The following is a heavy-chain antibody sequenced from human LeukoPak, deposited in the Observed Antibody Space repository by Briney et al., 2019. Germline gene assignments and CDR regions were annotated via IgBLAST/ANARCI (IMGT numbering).Heavy chain of an antibody. Sequence: PGGSLRLSCAASGFTFSSYGMHWVRQAPGKGLEWVAYIQYDGSNEQYADSVKGRFSISRDSSKNILYLQMNSLRAEDTAVYYCAKDSCSNGIGCYYYYMDVWGKGTTVTISS. CDR2: IQYDGSNE. CDR3: AKDSCSNGIGCYYYYMDV. D-gene: IGHD2-8*01. CDR1: GFTFSSYG. J-gene: IGHJ6*03. V-gene: IGHV3-30*02.